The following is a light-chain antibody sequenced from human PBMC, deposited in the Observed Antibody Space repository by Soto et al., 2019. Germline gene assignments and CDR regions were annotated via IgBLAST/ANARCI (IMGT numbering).Light chain of an antibody. CDR3: SSYAGSNNPYV. CDR2: EVT. J-gene: IGLJ1*01. Sequence: QSALTQPPSASGSPGQSVTISCTGTSGDIGGYDYVSWYQHPGKAPKLMIYEVTKRPLGVPDRFSGSKSGNTASLTVSGLQAEDEADYYCSSYAGSNNPYVFGTGTKVTVL. V-gene: IGLV2-8*01. CDR1: SGDIGGYDY.